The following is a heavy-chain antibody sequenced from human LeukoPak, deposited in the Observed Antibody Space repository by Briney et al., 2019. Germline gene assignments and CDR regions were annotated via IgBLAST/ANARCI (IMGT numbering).Heavy chain of an antibody. CDR2: IYYSGST. Sequence: PSETLSLTCTVSGGSISSSSYYWGWIRQPPGKGLEWIGSIYYSGSTYYNPSLKSRVTISVDTSKNQFSLKLSSVTAADTAVYYFARPAGDYWGQGTLVTVSS. D-gene: IGHD6-19*01. CDR3: ARPAGDY. V-gene: IGHV4-39*01. J-gene: IGHJ4*02. CDR1: GGSISSSSYY.